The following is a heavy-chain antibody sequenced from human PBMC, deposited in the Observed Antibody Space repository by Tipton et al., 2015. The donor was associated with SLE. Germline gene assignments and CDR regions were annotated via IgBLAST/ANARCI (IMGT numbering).Heavy chain of an antibody. D-gene: IGHD3-22*01. V-gene: IGHV4-61*05. CDR2: INHSGST. CDR3: ARTSSDSYWGDYFDY. Sequence: TLSLTCTVSGGSISSSSYYWGWIRQPPGKGLEWIGEINHSGSTNYNPSLKSRVTISLDASKNQFSLKLNSVTAADTAVYFCARTSSDSYWGDYFDYWGQGTLVTVSS. J-gene: IGHJ4*02. CDR1: GGSISSSSYY.